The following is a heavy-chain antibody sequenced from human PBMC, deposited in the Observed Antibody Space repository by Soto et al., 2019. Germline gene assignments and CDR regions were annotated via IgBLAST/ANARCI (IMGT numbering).Heavy chain of an antibody. CDR3: VTERRNYEFDY. D-gene: IGHD1-7*01. CDR1: GFTFSTFG. CDR2: IWNGRNSE. V-gene: IGHV3-33*01. Sequence: QVQLVESGEGVVQPGRSLRLSCAASGFTFSTFGMHWVRQSPGKGLEWVAVIWNGRNSEDYADSVKGRFTISRDNSRNTLYLQMNSLRAEDTAMYYCVTERRNYEFDYWGQGILVTVSS. J-gene: IGHJ4*02.